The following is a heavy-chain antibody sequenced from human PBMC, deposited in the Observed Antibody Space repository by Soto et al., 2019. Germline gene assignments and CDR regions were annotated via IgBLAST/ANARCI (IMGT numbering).Heavy chain of an antibody. CDR2: IKSKTDGGTT. J-gene: IGHJ4*02. CDR3: TTRFYYGSGSYYIKNY. CDR1: GFTFSNAW. D-gene: IGHD3-10*01. Sequence: LRLSCAASGFTFSNAWMSWVRQAPGKGLEWVGRIKSKTDGGTTDYAAPVKGRFTISRDDSKNTLYLQMNSLKTEDTAVYYCTTRFYYGSGSYYIKNYWGQGTLVTVSS. V-gene: IGHV3-15*01.